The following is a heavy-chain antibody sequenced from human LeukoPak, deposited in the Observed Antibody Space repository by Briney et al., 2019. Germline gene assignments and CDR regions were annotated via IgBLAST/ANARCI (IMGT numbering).Heavy chain of an antibody. D-gene: IGHD3-22*01. Sequence: PGGSLRLSCAASGFTVSSNYMSWVRQAPGKGLEWVSVIYSGGSTYYADSVKGRFTISRDNSKNTLYLQMNSLRVEDTAVYYCARGDYYDSSDYNSLGFAYYWGQGILVTVSP. CDR2: IYSGGST. CDR3: ARGDYYDSSDYNSLGFAYY. J-gene: IGHJ4*02. CDR1: GFTVSSNY. V-gene: IGHV3-66*01.